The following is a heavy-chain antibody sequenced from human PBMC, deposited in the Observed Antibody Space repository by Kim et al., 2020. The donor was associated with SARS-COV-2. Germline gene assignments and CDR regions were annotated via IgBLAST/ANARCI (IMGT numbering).Heavy chain of an antibody. D-gene: IGHD6-19*01. CDR1: GFTFSRRA. CDR2: VNNNNNP. CDR3: AKDHPSSGWPTFDS. J-gene: IGHJ4*02. Sequence: GGSLRLSCAASGFTFSRRAMSWVRQVPGKGLEWIASVNNNNNPYYADSVKGRFTVSRDITKDTFYLQMNSLRADDTALYYCAKDHPSSGWPTFDSWGQGTLVDVSS. V-gene: IGHV3-23*05.